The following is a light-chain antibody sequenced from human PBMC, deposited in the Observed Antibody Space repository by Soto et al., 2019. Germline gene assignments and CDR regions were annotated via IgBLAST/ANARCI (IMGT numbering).Light chain of an antibody. CDR3: QQYYTTPLT. J-gene: IGKJ4*01. CDR1: LNIYFRSNNRNY. CDR2: WAS. Sequence: DIVMTQSPDSLRRSLGEMATITCTSSLNIYFRSNNRNYLAWYQQKSGQPPKLLIYWASTREPGVPDRFSGSGSGTYVPLTIDNVQPDDVAVYYCQQYYTTPLTFGGGPSVDIK. V-gene: IGKV4-1*01.